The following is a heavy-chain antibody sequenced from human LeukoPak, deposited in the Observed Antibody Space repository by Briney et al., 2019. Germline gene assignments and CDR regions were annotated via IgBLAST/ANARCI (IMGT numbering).Heavy chain of an antibody. D-gene: IGHD4-11*01. CDR1: GGSFSSYY. CDR2: INHSGST. Sequence: PSETLSLTCAVYGGSFSSYYWSWIRQPPGKGLEWIGEINHSGSTNYNPSLKSRVTISVDTSKNQFSLKLSSVTAADTAVYYCAAGSMTTVTTKAATDYYYYMDVWGKGTTVTVSS. CDR3: AAGSMTTVTTKAATDYYYYMDV. J-gene: IGHJ6*03. V-gene: IGHV4-34*01.